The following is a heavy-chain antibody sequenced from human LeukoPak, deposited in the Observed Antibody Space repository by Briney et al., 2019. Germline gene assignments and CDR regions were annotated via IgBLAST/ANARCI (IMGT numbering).Heavy chain of an antibody. Sequence: GESLRISCKGSGYSFTSYWISWVRQMPGKGLEWMGRIDPSDSYTNYSPSFQGHVTISADKSISTAYLQWSSLKASDTAMYYCARHGKGYCSSTSCYGRAGDYGGYDYWGQGTLVTVSS. CDR3: ARHGKGYCSSTSCYGRAGDYGGYDY. CDR1: GYSFTSYW. V-gene: IGHV5-10-1*01. J-gene: IGHJ4*02. CDR2: IDPSDSYT. D-gene: IGHD2-2*01.